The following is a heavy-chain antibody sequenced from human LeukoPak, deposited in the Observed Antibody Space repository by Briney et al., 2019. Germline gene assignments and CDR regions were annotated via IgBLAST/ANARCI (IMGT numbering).Heavy chain of an antibody. CDR1: GYTFTSYD. V-gene: IGHV1-8*01. CDR2: MNPNSGNT. D-gene: IGHD6-19*01. J-gene: IGHJ4*02. CDR3: ARGRKSSGWYAGDY. Sequence: ASVKVSCKASGYTFTSYDINWVRQATGQGLEWMGWMNPNSGNTGYAQKFQGRVTMTRNTSISTAYMELSSLRSEDTAVYYCARGRKSSGWYAGDYWGQGTLVTVSS.